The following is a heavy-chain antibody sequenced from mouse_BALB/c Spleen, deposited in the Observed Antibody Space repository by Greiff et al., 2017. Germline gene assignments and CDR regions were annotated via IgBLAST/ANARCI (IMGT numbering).Heavy chain of an antibody. Sequence: EVKVVESGGGLVKPGGSLKLSCAASGFTFSDYYMYWVRQTPEKRLEWVATISDGGSYTYYPDSVKGRFTISRDNAKNNLYLQMSSLKSEDTAMYYCARVRYDEGAMDYWGQGTSVTVSS. CDR2: ISDGGSYT. D-gene: IGHD2-14*01. CDR3: ARVRYDEGAMDY. CDR1: GFTFSDYY. J-gene: IGHJ4*01. V-gene: IGHV5-4*02.